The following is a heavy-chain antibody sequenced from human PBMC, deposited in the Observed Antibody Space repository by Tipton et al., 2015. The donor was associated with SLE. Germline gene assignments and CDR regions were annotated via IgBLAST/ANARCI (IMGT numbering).Heavy chain of an antibody. CDR2: INQDGST. CDR1: GYSISSGYF. V-gene: IGHV4-38-2*02. CDR3: ARASWDHRGSGSFSDY. J-gene: IGHJ4*02. D-gene: IGHD3-10*01. Sequence: TLSLTCSVSGYSISSGYFCGWVRQPPGKGLEWIGTINQDGSTYYSPSPKSRVTISLDMSGNQFSLILSSVTASDPAVYYCARASWDHRGSGSFSDYWGQGKLVTVSS.